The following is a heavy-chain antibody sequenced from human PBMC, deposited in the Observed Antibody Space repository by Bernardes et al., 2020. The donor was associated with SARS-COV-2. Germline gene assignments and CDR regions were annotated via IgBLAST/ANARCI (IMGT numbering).Heavy chain of an antibody. CDR3: AREHSPSAAFDI. J-gene: IGHJ3*02. CDR1: GFTLITSE. D-gene: IGHD1-26*01. Sequence: GGSLRLSCAASGFTLITSEMNWVRQAPGRGLAWVSYVSRSGTTRYYADSVKGRFTISRDNAENSLFLQMNSLRAEDTAVYYCAREHSPSAAFDIWGQGTMVTVAS. CDR2: VSRSGTTR. V-gene: IGHV3-48*03.